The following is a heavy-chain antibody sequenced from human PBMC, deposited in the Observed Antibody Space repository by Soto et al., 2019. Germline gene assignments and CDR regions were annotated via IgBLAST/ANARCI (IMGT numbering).Heavy chain of an antibody. J-gene: IGHJ5*02. V-gene: IGHV3-23*01. CDR1: GFNFYNYA. D-gene: IGHD3-3*01. Sequence: GGSLRLSCAASGFNFYNYAMTWVRQAPGKGLEWVSGISGDGTRTYYGDSVRGRFTISRDNSKNTVFLQMNSLRAEDTALYYCVKDLRPNRGWFGPWGQGTRVTVSS. CDR2: ISGDGTRT. CDR3: VKDLRPNRGWFGP.